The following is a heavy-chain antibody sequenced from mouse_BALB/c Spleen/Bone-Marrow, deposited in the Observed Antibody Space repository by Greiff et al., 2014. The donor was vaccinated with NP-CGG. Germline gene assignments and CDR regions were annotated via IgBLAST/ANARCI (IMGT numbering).Heavy chain of an antibody. CDR3: TNYGYD. V-gene: IGHV1S81*02. CDR2: INPSNGRT. J-gene: IGHJ2*01. Sequence: QVQLQQSGAELVKPGASVKLSCKASGYTFTSFWMHWVKLGPGQGFEWIGEINPSNGRTNYNEKFKRKATLTVDKSFSTAYMQLSSLTSEDSAVYYCTNYGYDWGRGTTLTVSS. D-gene: IGHD1-2*01. CDR1: GYTFTSFW.